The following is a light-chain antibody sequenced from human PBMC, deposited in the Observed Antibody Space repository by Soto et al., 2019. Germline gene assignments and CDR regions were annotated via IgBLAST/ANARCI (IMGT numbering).Light chain of an antibody. CDR1: QSITSY. CDR2: AAS. Sequence: DIQMTQSPSSLSASVGDRVTITCRASQSITSYLNWYQQKPGKAPKFLIYAASSLQSGVPSRFSGSGSGTDFTLTISSLQPEDFATYYCQQSYSTLGLTFGGGTKVEIK. J-gene: IGKJ4*01. V-gene: IGKV1-39*01. CDR3: QQSYSTLGLT.